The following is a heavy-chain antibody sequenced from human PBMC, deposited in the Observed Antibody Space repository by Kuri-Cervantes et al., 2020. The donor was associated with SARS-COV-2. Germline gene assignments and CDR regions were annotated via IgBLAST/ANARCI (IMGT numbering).Heavy chain of an antibody. CDR2: IYYSGST. CDR3: ARDRDGDNENDY. D-gene: IGHD4/OR15-4a*01. J-gene: IGHJ4*02. Sequence: SETLSLTRTVSGGSISSSSYYWGWIRQPPGKGLEWIGSIYYSGSTYYNPSLKSRVTISVDTSKNQFSLKLSSVTAADTAVYYCARDRDGDNENDYWGQGTLVTVSS. V-gene: IGHV4-39*07. CDR1: GGSISSSSYY.